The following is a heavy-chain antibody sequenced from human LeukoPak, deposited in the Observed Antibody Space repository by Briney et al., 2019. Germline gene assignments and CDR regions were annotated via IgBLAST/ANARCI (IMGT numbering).Heavy chain of an antibody. CDR2: ISWNSGSI. CDR3: AKDSSSWSTLED. J-gene: IGHJ4*02. V-gene: IGHV3-9*01. CDR1: GFTFDDYA. Sequence: GGSLRLSCAASGFTFDDYAMHWVRHAPGKGPEWVSGISWNSGSIGYADSVKGRFTISRDNAKNSLYLQMNSLRAEDTALYYCAKDSSSWSTLEDWGQGTLVTVSS. D-gene: IGHD6-13*01.